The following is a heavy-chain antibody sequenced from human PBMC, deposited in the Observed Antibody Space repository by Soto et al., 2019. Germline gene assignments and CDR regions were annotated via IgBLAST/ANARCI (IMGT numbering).Heavy chain of an antibody. D-gene: IGHD4-4*01. Sequence: GGSLRLSCAASGFTFSSYEMNWVRQAPGKGLEWVSYISSSGSTIYYADSVKGRFTISRDNAKNSLYLQMNSLRAEDTAVYYCARADYSKGPFDYWGQGTLVTVSS. J-gene: IGHJ4*02. CDR1: GFTFSSYE. CDR3: ARADYSKGPFDY. CDR2: ISSSGSTI. V-gene: IGHV3-48*03.